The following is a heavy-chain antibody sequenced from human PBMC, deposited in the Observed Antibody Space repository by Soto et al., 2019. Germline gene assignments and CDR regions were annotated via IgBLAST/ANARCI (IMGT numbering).Heavy chain of an antibody. CDR1: GGSISGSY. CDR3: ARSVAVPGAHIDY. CDR2: VYYTGST. V-gene: IGHV4-59*01. Sequence: PWETLALTCSVSGGSISGSYWSWIRHSPGKGLEWLGYVYYTGSTNYSPSLRSRVSISVDTSKNEFSLRLSSVTAADPAVYFCARSVAVPGAHIDYWGQGTQVTVSS. J-gene: IGHJ4*02. D-gene: IGHD3-3*01.